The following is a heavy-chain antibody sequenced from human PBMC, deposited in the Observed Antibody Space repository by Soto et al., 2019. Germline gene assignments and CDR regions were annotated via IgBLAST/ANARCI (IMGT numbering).Heavy chain of an antibody. D-gene: IGHD6-13*01. V-gene: IGHV4-59*01. J-gene: IGHJ5*02. CDR2: IYYSGST. CDR3: ARSIAAAGINWFDP. CDR1: GGSISSYY. Sequence: QVQLQESGPGLVKPSETLSLTCTVSGGSISSYYWSWIRQPPGKGLEWIGYIYYSGSTNYNPSLKGRVTIAGDTSKNQFSRKLGSVTAADAAVYYCARSIAAAGINWFDPWGQGTLVTVSS.